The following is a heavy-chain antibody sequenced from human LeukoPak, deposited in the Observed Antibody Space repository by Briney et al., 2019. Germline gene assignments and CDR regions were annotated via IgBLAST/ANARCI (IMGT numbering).Heavy chain of an antibody. D-gene: IGHD5-12*01. CDR2: IYSGGST. V-gene: IGHV3-66*01. CDR3: RHVPNSGYANFDY. CDR1: GFTVSSNY. J-gene: IGHJ4*02. Sequence: GGSLRLSCAASGFTVSSNYMSWVRQAPGKGLEWVSVIYSGGSTYYADSVKGRFTISRDNSKNTLYLQMNSLKTEDTAVYYTRHVPNSGYANFDYWGQGTLVTVSS.